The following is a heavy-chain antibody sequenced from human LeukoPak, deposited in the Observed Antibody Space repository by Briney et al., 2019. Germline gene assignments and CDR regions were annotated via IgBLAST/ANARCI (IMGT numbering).Heavy chain of an antibody. CDR3: ARGRCRNSGCQPYFDY. CDR1: GDSISNYY. CDR2: IYYSEST. V-gene: IGHV4-59*01. D-gene: IGHD2/OR15-2a*01. Sequence: MPSETLSLTCTVSGDSISNYYWSWIRQPPGKGLEWIGYIYYSESTNYNPSLKSRVTISTDTSKSQFSLNLRSVTAEDTGIYYCARGRCRNSGCQPYFDYWGQGTQVTVSS. J-gene: IGHJ4*02.